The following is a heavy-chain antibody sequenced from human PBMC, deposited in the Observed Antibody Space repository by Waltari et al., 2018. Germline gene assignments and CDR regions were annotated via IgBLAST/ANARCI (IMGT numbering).Heavy chain of an antibody. D-gene: IGHD2-8*02. V-gene: IGHV1-69*04. CDR2: SIPILGIA. CDR1: GGTFSSYA. Sequence: QVQLVQSGAEVKKPGSSVKVSCKASGGTFSSYAISWVRQAPGQGPEWMGGSIPILGIANYAKKFQGRGTITADESTRTALMGLSSLRSEDTAVYYCARDGPCTGGACSPDAFDIWGQGTMVTVSS. J-gene: IGHJ3*02. CDR3: ARDGPCTGGACSPDAFDI.